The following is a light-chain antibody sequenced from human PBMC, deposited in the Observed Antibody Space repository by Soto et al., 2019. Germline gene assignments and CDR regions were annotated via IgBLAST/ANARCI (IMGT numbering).Light chain of an antibody. Sequence: DIQMTQSPTSLSASVGDRVTITCRASQGSRNFVAWYQQKPGKAPKLLIYAASTLQTGVPSRFSGSGSGTDFTPTITSVQPEDVATYSGQKYSSVPVFGPGTKVEIK. V-gene: IGKV1-27*01. CDR3: QKYSSVPV. CDR1: QGSRNF. CDR2: AAS. J-gene: IGKJ3*01.